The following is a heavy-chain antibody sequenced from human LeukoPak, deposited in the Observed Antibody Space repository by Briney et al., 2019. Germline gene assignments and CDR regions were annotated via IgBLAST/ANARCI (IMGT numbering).Heavy chain of an antibody. CDR2: ISYDGSKK. CDR1: GFTFSSYA. J-gene: IGHJ4*02. Sequence: GGSLRLSCAASGFTFSSYAMHWVRQAPGKGLEWVAVISYDGSKKYYADSVKGRFTISRDNSKNTLYLQMNSLRAEDTAVYYCARADYGDYDVLPFDYWGQGTLVTVSS. V-gene: IGHV3-30-3*01. CDR3: ARADYGDYDVLPFDY. D-gene: IGHD4-17*01.